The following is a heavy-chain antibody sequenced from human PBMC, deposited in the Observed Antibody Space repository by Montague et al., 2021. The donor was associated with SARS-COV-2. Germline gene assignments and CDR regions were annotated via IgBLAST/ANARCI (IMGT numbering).Heavy chain of an antibody. CDR1: GFSLSTSGVG. Sequence: PALVKPTQTLTLTCTFSGFSLSTSGVGVGWIRQPPGKALEWLALIYWDDDKRYSPSLRSRLTITKDTSKNQVVLTMTNMDPVDTATYYCAHRRGLLLSDALDIWGQGTMVTVSS. CDR3: AHRRGLLLSDALDI. D-gene: IGHD1-26*01. V-gene: IGHV2-5*02. J-gene: IGHJ3*02. CDR2: IYWDDDK.